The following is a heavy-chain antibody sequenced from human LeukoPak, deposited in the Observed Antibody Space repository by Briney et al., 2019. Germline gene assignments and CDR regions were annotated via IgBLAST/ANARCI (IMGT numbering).Heavy chain of an antibody. V-gene: IGHV3-23*01. CDR2: ISGSGSST. CDR1: GFTFSSYA. Sequence: GGSLRLSCAASGFTFSSYAMSWIRQAPGKGLEWVSAISGSGSSTYYADSVKGRFTISRDNSKNTLYLQLNSLRAEDTAVYYCATDGQVWFQGGLDYWGQGTLVTVSS. D-gene: IGHD3/OR15-3a*01. J-gene: IGHJ4*02. CDR3: ATDGQVWFQGGLDY.